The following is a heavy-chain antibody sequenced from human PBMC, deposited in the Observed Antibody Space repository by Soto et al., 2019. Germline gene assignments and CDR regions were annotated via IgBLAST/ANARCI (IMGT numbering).Heavy chain of an antibody. Sequence: GPLRLSCPASVFSFRNAWMSWVRQAPGKGLEWVGHIKSQGDGGTRDYAAPVKGRFTISRDDSKNTLFLQMNSLKNEDTAVYFCTTDLQAYCDGTTCYAGNYYYDDMDVWGQGTTVTVSS. CDR2: IKSQGDGGTR. D-gene: IGHD2-2*01. CDR1: VFSFRNAW. CDR3: TTDLQAYCDGTTCYAGNYYYDDMDV. J-gene: IGHJ6*02. V-gene: IGHV3-15*01.